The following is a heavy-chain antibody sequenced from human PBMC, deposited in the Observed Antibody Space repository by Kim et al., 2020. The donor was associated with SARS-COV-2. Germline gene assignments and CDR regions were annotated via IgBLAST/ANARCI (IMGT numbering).Heavy chain of an antibody. CDR3: ARGRTRSSGWYPNYYYYYGMDV. CDR2: INHSGST. V-gene: IGHV4-34*01. D-gene: IGHD6-19*01. Sequence: SETLSLTCAVYGGSFSGYYWSWIRQPPGKGLEWIGEINHSGSTNYNPSLKSRVTISVDTSKNQFSLKLSSVTAADTAVYYCARGRTRSSGWYPNYYYYYGMDVWGQGTTVTVSS. CDR1: GGSFSGYY. J-gene: IGHJ6*02.